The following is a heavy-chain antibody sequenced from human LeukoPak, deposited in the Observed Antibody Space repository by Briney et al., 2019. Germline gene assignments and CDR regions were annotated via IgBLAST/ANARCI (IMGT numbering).Heavy chain of an antibody. J-gene: IGHJ4*02. CDR3: ARRGCEGAVAGTCYFDY. Sequence: PSETLSLTCTVSGGSISSSSYYWGWIRQPPGNGLEWIGSIDYSGSTYYNPSLKSRVTISVDTSKNQFSLKLSSVTAADTAVYYCARRGCEGAVAGTCYFDYWGQGTLVTVSS. D-gene: IGHD6-19*01. V-gene: IGHV4-39*07. CDR1: GGSISSSSYY. CDR2: IDYSGST.